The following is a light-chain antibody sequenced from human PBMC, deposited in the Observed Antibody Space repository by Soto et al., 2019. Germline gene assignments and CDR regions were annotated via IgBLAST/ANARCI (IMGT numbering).Light chain of an antibody. CDR2: GAS. V-gene: IGKV3-20*01. Sequence: EIVMTQSPATLSVSPGERATLSFRASQSVSNNLAWYQQKPGQPPRLLMYGASSRATGIPDRFSGSGSGTDFTLTISRLEPEDFAMYYCQQYGSSLITFGQGTRLEIK. J-gene: IGKJ5*01. CDR3: QQYGSSLIT. CDR1: QSVSNN.